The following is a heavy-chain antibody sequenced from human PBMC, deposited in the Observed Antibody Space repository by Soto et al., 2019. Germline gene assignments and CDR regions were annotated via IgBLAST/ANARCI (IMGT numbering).Heavy chain of an antibody. CDR1: GVSVSSGSFY. V-gene: IGHV4-61*01. D-gene: IGHD4-17*01. CDR3: ARGATVTQFDY. Sequence: SETLSLTCTVSGVSVSSGSFYWAWIRQPPGKGLEWIGFGSYSRTTNYKPSLKSRVTISVDTSRSQISLKVSSLTAADTAVYYCARGATVTQFDYWGRGTLVTVSS. CDR2: GSYSRTT. J-gene: IGHJ4*02.